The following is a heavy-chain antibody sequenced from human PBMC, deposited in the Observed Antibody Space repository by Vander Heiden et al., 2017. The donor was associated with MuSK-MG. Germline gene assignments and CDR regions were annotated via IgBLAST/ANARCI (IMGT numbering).Heavy chain of an antibody. CDR1: GITCSSYW. CDR3: ARGWLQLGVDY. V-gene: IGHV3-74*01. CDR2: INSDGSST. Sequence: VQLVDSGGGFVQPGRSLRLSCHASGITCSSYWLHWVRQAPWKGRVWVSRINSDGSSTSYADSVKGRFTIYRDNAKNRLYLQMNSLRAEDTAVYYCARGWLQLGVDYWGQGTLVTVSS. D-gene: IGHD5-12*01. J-gene: IGHJ4*02.